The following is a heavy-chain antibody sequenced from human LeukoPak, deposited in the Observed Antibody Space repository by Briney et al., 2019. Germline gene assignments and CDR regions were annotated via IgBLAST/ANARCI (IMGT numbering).Heavy chain of an antibody. CDR2: ISGSGGST. J-gene: IGHJ4*02. V-gene: IGHV3-23*01. CDR1: GFTFSSYA. Sequence: PGGSLRLSCEASGFTFSSYAMSWVRQAPGKGLEWVSAISGSGGSTYYADSVKGRFTISRDNAKNTLYLHMNSLRAEDTAVYYCARDLVVATGPDYWGQGTLVTVSS. D-gene: IGHD5-12*01. CDR3: ARDLVVATGPDY.